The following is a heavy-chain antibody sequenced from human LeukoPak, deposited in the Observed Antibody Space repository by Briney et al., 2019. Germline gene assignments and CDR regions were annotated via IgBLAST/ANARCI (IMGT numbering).Heavy chain of an antibody. Sequence: ASVKVSCKVSGYTLTELSMHWVRQAPGKGLEWTGGFDPEDGETIYAQKFQGRVTMTEDTSTDTAYMELNSLTSEDTAVYYCAETHGVPWGQGTLVTVSS. J-gene: IGHJ4*02. V-gene: IGHV1-24*01. CDR2: FDPEDGET. D-gene: IGHD2-8*01. CDR3: AETHGVP. CDR1: GYTLTELS.